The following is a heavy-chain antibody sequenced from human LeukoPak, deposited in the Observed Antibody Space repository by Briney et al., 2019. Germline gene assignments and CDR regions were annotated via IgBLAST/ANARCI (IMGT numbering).Heavy chain of an antibody. CDR3: ASDDSSGYDFDY. V-gene: IGHV3-21*01. CDR2: ISSSSSYI. CDR1: GFTFSSYS. Sequence: GGSLRLSCAASGFTFSSYSMNWVRQAPGKGLEWVSSISSSSSYIYYADSVKGRFTISRDNAKNSLYLQMNSLRAEDTAVYYCASDDSSGYDFDYWGQGTLVTVSS. J-gene: IGHJ4*02. D-gene: IGHD3-22*01.